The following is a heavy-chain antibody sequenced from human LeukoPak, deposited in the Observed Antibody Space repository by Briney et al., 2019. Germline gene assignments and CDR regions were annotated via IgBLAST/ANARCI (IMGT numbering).Heavy chain of an antibody. CDR2: IYYSGST. J-gene: IGHJ6*03. Sequence: SETLSLTCTVSGGSISSYYWSWIRQPPGKGLEWIAYIYYSGSTNYNPSLKSRVTVSVDTSKNQLSLKLSSVTAADTAVYYCARQEGYTLTTTYYYYYMDVWGKGTTVTVSS. D-gene: IGHD4-11*01. CDR3: ARQEGYTLTTTYYYYYMDV. CDR1: GGSISSYY. V-gene: IGHV4-59*01.